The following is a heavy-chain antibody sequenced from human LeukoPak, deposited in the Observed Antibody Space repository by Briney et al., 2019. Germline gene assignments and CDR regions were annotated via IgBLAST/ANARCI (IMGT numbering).Heavy chain of an antibody. Sequence: PGGSLRLSCAATGLSVSSNFMSWVRQAPGKGLEWVSVIYGGGSTYYADSVKGRFTISRDNSKNTPYLQMNSLRAEDTAVYYCAREAAALSKIDDYWGQGTLVTVSS. V-gene: IGHV3-53*01. D-gene: IGHD2-2*01. CDR2: IYGGGST. CDR1: GLSVSSNF. CDR3: AREAAALSKIDDY. J-gene: IGHJ4*02.